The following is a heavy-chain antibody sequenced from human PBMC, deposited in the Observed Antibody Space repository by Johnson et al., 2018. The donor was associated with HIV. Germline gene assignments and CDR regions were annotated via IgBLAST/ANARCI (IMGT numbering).Heavy chain of an antibody. J-gene: IGHJ3*02. CDR2: ISGSGGST. Sequence: VQLVESGGGLVQPGGSLRLSCAASGFTFDDYAMHWVRQAPGKGLEWVSAISGSGGSTYYADSVKGRFTISRDNSKNTLYLQMNSLRAEDTAVYYCAREELEPDVFDIWGQGTMVTVSS. V-gene: IGHV3-23*04. CDR3: AREELEPDVFDI. CDR1: GFTFDDYA. D-gene: IGHD1-1*01.